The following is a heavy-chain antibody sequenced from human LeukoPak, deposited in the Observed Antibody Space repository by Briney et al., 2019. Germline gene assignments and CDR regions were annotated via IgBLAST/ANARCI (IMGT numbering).Heavy chain of an antibody. CDR2: ISYDGSNK. CDR3: ARDPPTDAFDI. V-gene: IGHV3-30*03. CDR1: GFTFSSYG. J-gene: IGHJ3*02. Sequence: GGSLRLSCAASGFTFSSYGMHWVRQAPGKGLEWVAVISYDGSNKYYADSVKGRLTISRDNSKNTLYLQMNSLRAEDTAVYYCARDPPTDAFDIWGQGTMVTVSS.